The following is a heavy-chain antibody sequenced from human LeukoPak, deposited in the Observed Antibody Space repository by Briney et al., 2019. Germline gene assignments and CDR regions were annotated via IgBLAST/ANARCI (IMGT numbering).Heavy chain of an antibody. D-gene: IGHD1-1*01. CDR3: AKVKTHWYFDN. J-gene: IGHJ4*02. CDR1: GFSFSTND. V-gene: IGHV3-23*01. CDR2: ISGSASGGT. Sequence: QARGSLILSCSASGFSFSTNDMSWVRQAPGKGLEWVSAISGSASGGTTYEDSVKGRFTISRDNSKGTMYLQMNSLRAEDTAVYFRAKVKTHWYFDNWGRETLLTVSS.